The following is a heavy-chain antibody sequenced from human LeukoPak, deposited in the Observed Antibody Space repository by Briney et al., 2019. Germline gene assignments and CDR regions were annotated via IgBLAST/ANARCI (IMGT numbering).Heavy chain of an antibody. D-gene: IGHD3-10*01. CDR1: VFTFSSYA. CDR3: ARGEENGSGSYHLDY. J-gene: IGHJ4*02. Sequence: QAGGSLRLSCAASVFTFSSYAMHWVRRAPGKGLEWVAVISYDGSNKYYADSVKGRFTISRDNSKNTLYLQMNSLRAEDTAVYYCARGEENGSGSYHLDYWGQGTLVTVSS. CDR2: ISYDGSNK. V-gene: IGHV3-30-3*01.